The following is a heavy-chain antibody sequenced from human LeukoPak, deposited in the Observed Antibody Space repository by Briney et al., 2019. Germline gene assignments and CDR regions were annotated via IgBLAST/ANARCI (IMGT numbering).Heavy chain of an antibody. CDR2: IYYSGST. CDR1: GGSISSSSYY. V-gene: IGHV4-39*01. CDR3: ARHTSYYYGSRSQNYYYYYMDV. Sequence: KPSETLSLTCTVSGGSISSSSYYWGWIRQPPGKGLEWIGSIYYSGSTYYHPSLKSRVTISVDTSKNQFSLKLSSVTAADTAVYYCARHTSYYYGSRSQNYYYYYMDVWGKGTTVTVSS. D-gene: IGHD3-10*01. J-gene: IGHJ6*03.